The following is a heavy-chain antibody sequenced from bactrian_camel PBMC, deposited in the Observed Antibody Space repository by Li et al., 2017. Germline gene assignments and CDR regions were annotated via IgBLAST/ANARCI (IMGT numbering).Heavy chain of an antibody. J-gene: IGHJ4*01. CDR2: IDSDGTAT. Sequence: HVQLVESGGGSVQTGGSLRLSCAASLNPGDTYCLGWFRQAPGKEREGVAVIDSDGTATYPKYMEGRAAISLDSAKNTLYLQLNNLKPEDTAIYYCSALDVCGYSARTHCPTYSGQGTQVTVS. D-gene: IGHD2*01. CDR3: SALDVCGYSARTHCPTY. CDR1: LNPGDTYC. V-gene: IGHV3S6*01.